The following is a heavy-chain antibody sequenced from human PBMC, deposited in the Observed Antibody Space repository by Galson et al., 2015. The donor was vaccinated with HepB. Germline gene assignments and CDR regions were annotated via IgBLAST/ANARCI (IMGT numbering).Heavy chain of an antibody. CDR1: GFTFSSYA. Sequence: SLRLSCAASGFTFSSYAMSWVRQAPGKGLEWVSAISGSGGSTYYADSVKGRFTISRDNSKNTLYLQMNSLRAEDTAVYYCAKTGEGGIVGANEGPIDYWGQGTLVTVSS. D-gene: IGHD1-26*01. J-gene: IGHJ4*02. CDR2: ISGSGGST. V-gene: IGHV3-23*01. CDR3: AKTGEGGIVGANEGPIDY.